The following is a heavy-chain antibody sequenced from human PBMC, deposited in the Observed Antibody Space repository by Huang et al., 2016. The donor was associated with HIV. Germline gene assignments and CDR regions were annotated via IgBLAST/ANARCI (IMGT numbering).Heavy chain of an antibody. CDR3: ARTRYYDDSSGYYELDY. CDR2: TYPGDADT. J-gene: IGHJ4*02. CDR1: GYTLSYYW. V-gene: IGHV5-51*03. Sequence: EVQLVQSGAEVKKPGESLKISCKGSGYTLSYYWIAGVRQMTGKGMEGMATTYPGDADTRYSPSFQGQVTISAEKYLSTAYLQWRSLKASDTAMYYCARTRYYDDSSGYYELDYWGPGTLVTVSS. D-gene: IGHD3-22*01.